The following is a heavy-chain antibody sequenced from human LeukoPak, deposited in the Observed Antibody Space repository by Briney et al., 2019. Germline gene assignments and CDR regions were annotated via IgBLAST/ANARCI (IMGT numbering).Heavy chain of an antibody. Sequence: GGSLRLSCAASGFTFTTYWMGWVRQAPGKGLEWVANIKQDGTEKYYVDSVKGRFTISRDNAKNSLYLQMNSLRAEDTAVYYCAELGITMIGGVWGKGTTVTISS. CDR2: IKQDGTEK. CDR3: AELGITMIGGV. V-gene: IGHV3-7*01. J-gene: IGHJ6*04. CDR1: GFTFTTYW. D-gene: IGHD3-10*02.